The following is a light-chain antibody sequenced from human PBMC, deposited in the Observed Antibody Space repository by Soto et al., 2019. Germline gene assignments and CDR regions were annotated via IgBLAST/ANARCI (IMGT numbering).Light chain of an antibody. J-gene: IGKJ1*01. CDR3: QQYTT. CDR1: QRVASD. Sequence: VLTQSPGTLSLSPGEGATLSCRASQRVASDLAWYLQKPGQPPRLLIYGASSRATGIPDRFSGSGSGTDFTLTISRLEPEDFAVYYCQQYTTFGQGTKVDIK. V-gene: IGKV3-20*01. CDR2: GAS.